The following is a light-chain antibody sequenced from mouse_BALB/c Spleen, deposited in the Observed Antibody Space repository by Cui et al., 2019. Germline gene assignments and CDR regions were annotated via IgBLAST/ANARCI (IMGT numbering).Light chain of an antibody. Sequence: DIVMTQSPASLSVLAGEKVTMSCKAGQSMLNSGNKNNYLAWYQQKPGRPPKLLIYGASTRESGVPGRFTGSGSGTDFTLTISSVQAEDLAVYYCQNDHSYPYTFGGGTKLEIK. CDR3: QNDHSYPYT. CDR2: GAS. CDR1: QSMLNSGNKNNY. J-gene: IGKJ2*01. V-gene: IGKV8-28*01.